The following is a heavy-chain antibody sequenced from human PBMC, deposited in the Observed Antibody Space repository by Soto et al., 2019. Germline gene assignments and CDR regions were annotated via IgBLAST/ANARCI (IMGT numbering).Heavy chain of an antibody. D-gene: IGHD5-18*01. CDR1: GGSFSGYY. J-gene: IGHJ4*03. CDR3: ARGGGYSYGRIYCGY. Sequence: SETLSLTCAVYGGSFSGYYWSWIRKPPGKGLEWIGEINHSGSTNYNPSLKSRVTISVDTSKNKFSLKLSYVTAADTAVYYCARGGGYSYGRIYCGYCDQRTLCTVAS. CDR2: INHSGST. V-gene: IGHV4-34*01.